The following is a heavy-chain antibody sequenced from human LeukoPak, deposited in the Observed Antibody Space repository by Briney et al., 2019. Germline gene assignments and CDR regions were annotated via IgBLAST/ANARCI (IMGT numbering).Heavy chain of an antibody. J-gene: IGHJ4*02. CDR1: GDSVSSTSGA. CDR2: IYYWSKWSY. V-gene: IGHV6-1*01. D-gene: IGHD1-14*01. CDR3: ARGLLKTGFDY. Sequence: SQTLSLTCAISGDSVSSTSGAWNRIRQSPSGGLEWLGRIYYWSKWSYDYAVSLKSRITINPDTSKNQFSLQLNSVTPEDTAVYYCARGLLKTGFDYWGQGTLVTVSS.